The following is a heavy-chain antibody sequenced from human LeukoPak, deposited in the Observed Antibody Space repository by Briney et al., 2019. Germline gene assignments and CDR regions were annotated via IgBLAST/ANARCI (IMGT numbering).Heavy chain of an antibody. J-gene: IGHJ4*02. CDR2: IIPIFVTA. Sequence: SVKVSCKASGGTFSSYAISWVRQAPGQGLEWMGGIIPIFVTANYAQKFQGSVTITADESTSTAYMELSSLRSEDTAVYYCASTIAAAGTGLGYWGQGTLVTVSS. D-gene: IGHD6-13*01. CDR1: GGTFSSYA. CDR3: ASTIAAAGTGLGY. V-gene: IGHV1-69*13.